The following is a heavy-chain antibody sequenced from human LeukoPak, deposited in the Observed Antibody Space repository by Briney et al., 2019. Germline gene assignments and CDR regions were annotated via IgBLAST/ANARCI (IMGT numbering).Heavy chain of an antibody. Sequence: GGSLRLSCAASGFTFSSYEMNWVRQAPGKGLEWVSYISSSGSTIYYADSVKGRFTISRDNAKNSVYMQMNSLRAEDPGVYYCARGVHSSGWYGDNWFDPWGQGTLVTVSS. V-gene: IGHV3-48*03. CDR3: ARGVHSSGWYGDNWFDP. J-gene: IGHJ5*02. D-gene: IGHD6-19*01. CDR1: GFTFSSYE. CDR2: ISSSGSTI.